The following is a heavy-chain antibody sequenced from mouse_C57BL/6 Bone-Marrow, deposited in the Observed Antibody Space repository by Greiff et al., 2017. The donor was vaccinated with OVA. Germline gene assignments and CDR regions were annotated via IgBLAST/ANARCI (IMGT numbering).Heavy chain of an antibody. D-gene: IGHD2-1*01. V-gene: IGHV1-53*01. CDR2: INPSNGGT. J-gene: IGHJ4*01. CDR3: AKTCGNNYAMDY. Sequence: QVQLQQPGTELVKPGASVKLSCKASGYTFTSYWMHWVKQRPGQGLEWIGNINPSNGGTNYNEKFKSKATLTVDKSTSTAYMQISSLTSEDTAVYYCAKTCGNNYAMDYCGRGTSVTVSA. CDR1: GYTFTSYW.